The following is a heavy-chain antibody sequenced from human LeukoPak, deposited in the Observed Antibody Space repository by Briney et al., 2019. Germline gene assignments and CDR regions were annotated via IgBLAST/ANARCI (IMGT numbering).Heavy chain of an antibody. CDR2: IYHSGST. CDR1: GYSISSGYY. J-gene: IGHJ4*02. D-gene: IGHD3-10*01. CDR3: TRDLDFGVHYY. V-gene: IGHV4-38-2*02. Sequence: NPSETLSLTCTVSGYSISSGYYWGWIRQPPGKGLEWIGSIYHSGSTYYNPSLKSRVTISVDTSKNQFSLKLSSVTAADTAVYYCTRDLDFGVHYYWGQGTQVTVSS.